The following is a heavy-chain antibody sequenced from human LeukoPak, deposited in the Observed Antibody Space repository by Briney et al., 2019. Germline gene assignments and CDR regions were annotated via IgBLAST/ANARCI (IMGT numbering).Heavy chain of an antibody. J-gene: IGHJ6*03. Sequence: GGFLRLSCAASGFPFSNYWMSWVRQAPGKGLEWVANIKQDGSEKYYVDSVKGRFTISRDNAKNSLYLQMNSLRAEDTAVYYCARDQYDSSGYWPYYYYYMDVWGKGTTVTISS. D-gene: IGHD3-22*01. CDR3: ARDQYDSSGYWPYYYYYMDV. V-gene: IGHV3-7*01. CDR1: GFPFSNYW. CDR2: IKQDGSEK.